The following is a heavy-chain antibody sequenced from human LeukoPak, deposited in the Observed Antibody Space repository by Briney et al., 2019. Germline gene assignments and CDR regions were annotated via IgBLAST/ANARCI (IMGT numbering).Heavy chain of an antibody. CDR2: IYPGDSDT. CDR3: ARSRSGSYSFDY. D-gene: IGHD3-10*01. V-gene: IGHV5-51*01. J-gene: IGHJ4*02. Sequence: GESLKISCKGSGYSFATYWIGWVRQVPGKGLEWMGIIYPGDSDTRYSPSFQGQVTISADKSISTAYLQWSGLKASDTAMYYCARSRSGSYSFDYWGQGTLVTVSS. CDR1: GYSFATYW.